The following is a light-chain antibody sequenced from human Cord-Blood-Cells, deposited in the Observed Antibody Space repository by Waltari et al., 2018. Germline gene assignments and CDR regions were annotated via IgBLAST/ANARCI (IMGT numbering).Light chain of an antibody. CDR2: SKN. J-gene: IGLJ2*01. CDR1: SLRSYY. Sequence: SSELTQDPAVSVALGQTVRITCQGDSLRSYYASWYQQKQGQAPVLVIYSKNNRPSGIPDRFSCSSSGNTASLTIPGALAEDDADYYCHSRDSSDNHLVFGGGTKLTVL. V-gene: IGLV3-19*01. CDR3: HSRDSSDNHLV.